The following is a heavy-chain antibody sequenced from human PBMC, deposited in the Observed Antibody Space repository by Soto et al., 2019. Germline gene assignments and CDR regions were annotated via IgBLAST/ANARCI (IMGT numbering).Heavy chain of an antibody. D-gene: IGHD6-6*01. Sequence: ASVKVSCKASGFSFTGYYIHWLRQAPGQGLEWMGWINAHSGGTEYAQKFQGRVTLTRDTSIATAYLTLTSLTSDDTALYYCAKDLTRQLAYWLDPWGQGTQVTVAS. CDR2: INAHSGGT. CDR1: GFSFTGYY. J-gene: IGHJ5*02. V-gene: IGHV1-2*02. CDR3: AKDLTRQLAYWLDP.